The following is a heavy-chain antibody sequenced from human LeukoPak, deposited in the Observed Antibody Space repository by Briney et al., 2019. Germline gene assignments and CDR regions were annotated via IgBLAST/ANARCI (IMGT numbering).Heavy chain of an antibody. Sequence: GGALRLSCAASGFTFSSYGMHWVGQAPGKGLEGVAVIWYDGSNKYYADSVKGRFTISRDNSKNTLYLQMNSLRAEDTAVYYCARDSRSSWYILTYWGQGTLVTVSS. J-gene: IGHJ4*02. V-gene: IGHV3-33*01. CDR2: IWYDGSNK. CDR1: GFTFSSYG. CDR3: ARDSRSSWYILTY. D-gene: IGHD6-13*01.